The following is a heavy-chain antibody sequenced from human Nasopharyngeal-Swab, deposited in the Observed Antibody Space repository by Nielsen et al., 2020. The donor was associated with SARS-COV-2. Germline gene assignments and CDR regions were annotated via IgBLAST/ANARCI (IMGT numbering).Heavy chain of an antibody. J-gene: IGHJ4*02. V-gene: IGHV3-23*01. CDR1: GFTFSSYA. CDR3: ADPPFSEY. Sequence: GESLTISCAASGFTFSSYAMSWVRQAPGKGLEWVSAISGSGGSTYYADSVKGRFTISRDNSKSTLYLQMNSLRADDTALYYCADPPFSEYWGQGTLVTVSS. CDR2: ISGSGGST.